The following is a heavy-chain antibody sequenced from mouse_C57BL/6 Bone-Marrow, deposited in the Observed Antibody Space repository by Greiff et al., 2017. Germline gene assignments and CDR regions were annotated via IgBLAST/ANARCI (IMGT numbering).Heavy chain of an antibody. V-gene: IGHV1-59*01. CDR3: ARHSSGAMDY. CDR2: IDPSDNYT. CDR1: GYTFTSYS. Sequence: QVQLQQPGAELVLPATSVKMSCKPSGYTFTSYSLHWVKQKPGHCLEWIGVIDPSDNYTNYNQKFKGKATLTVDTSSSTAYMQLSSLTSEDSSVYYCARHSSGAMDYWGQGTSVTVSS. D-gene: IGHD3-1*01. J-gene: IGHJ4*01.